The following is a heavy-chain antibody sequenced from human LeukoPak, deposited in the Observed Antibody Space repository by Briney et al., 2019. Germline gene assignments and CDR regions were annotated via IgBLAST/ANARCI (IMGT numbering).Heavy chain of an antibody. D-gene: IGHD3-22*01. J-gene: IGHJ4*02. CDR3: AADSSGYYALDC. V-gene: IGHV4-31*03. Sequence: PSQTLSLTCTVSGGSISSGGYYWSWIRQHPGKGLEWVGYFYYSGSTYYNPSLKSRVAISVDMFKNQFSLKLSSVTAADTAVYYCAADSSGYYALDCWGQGALVTVSS. CDR1: GGSISSGGYY. CDR2: FYYSGST.